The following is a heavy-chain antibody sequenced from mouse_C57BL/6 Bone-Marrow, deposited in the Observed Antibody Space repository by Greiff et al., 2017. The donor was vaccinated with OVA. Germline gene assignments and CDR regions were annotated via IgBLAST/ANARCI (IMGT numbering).Heavy chain of an antibody. CDR1: GYTFTDYY. V-gene: IGHV1-26*01. J-gene: IGHJ1*03. D-gene: IGHD1-1*01. CDR2: INPNNGGT. CDR3: ASPFYGSSYDWYFDV. Sequence: VQLQQSGPELVKPGASVKISCKASGYTFTDYYMNWVKQSHGKSLEWIGDINPNNGGTSYNQKFKGKATLTVDKSSSTAYMELRSLTSEDSAVYYCASPFYGSSYDWYFDVWGTGTTVTVSS.